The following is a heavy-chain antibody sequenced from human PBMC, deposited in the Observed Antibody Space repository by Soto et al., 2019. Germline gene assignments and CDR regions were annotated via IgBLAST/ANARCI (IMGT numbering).Heavy chain of an antibody. CDR2: ISYDGSNK. V-gene: IGHV3-30-3*01. CDR3: ARGESGYCSGGSCQYYGMDV. J-gene: IGHJ6*02. CDR1: GFTFSRYA. D-gene: IGHD2-15*01. Sequence: QVQLVESGGGVVQPGRSLRLSCAASGFTFSRYAMHWVRQAPGKGLEWVAVISYDGSNKYYAESVKGRFTISRDNSKNTLYLQMNRLRAEDTAVYYCARGESGYCSGGSCQYYGMDVWGQGTTVTVSS.